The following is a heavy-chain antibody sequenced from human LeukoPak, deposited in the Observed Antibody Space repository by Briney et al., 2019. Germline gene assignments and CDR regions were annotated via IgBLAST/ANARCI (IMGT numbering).Heavy chain of an antibody. CDR2: VGNGGNIK. CDR3: AKEKDNCVSHDLAL. D-gene: IGHD1-1*01. J-gene: IGHJ3*01. V-gene: IGHV3-30*18. Sequence: GRPLRLSCVASGFTFSRYGMHWVRQAPGKGLEWVAVVGNGGNIKHYVDSVKGRFTISRDNSKNTLYLEMDSLRVEDTAVYYCAKEKDNCVSHDLALWGQGTTVTVSS. CDR1: GFTFSRYG.